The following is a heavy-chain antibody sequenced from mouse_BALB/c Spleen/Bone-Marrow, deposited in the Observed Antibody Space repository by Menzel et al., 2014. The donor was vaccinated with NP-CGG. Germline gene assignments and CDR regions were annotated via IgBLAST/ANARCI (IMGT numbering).Heavy chain of an antibody. V-gene: IGHV1-47*01. CDR2: FHPYDDDT. CDR1: GYPFTTYP. D-gene: IGHD6-5*01. Sequence: VQLQQSGAELVKPGASVKMSCKAFGYPFTTYPIEWMRQNHGKNLEWIGSFHPYDDDTKYNEQFKGKAKLTVDKSSTTVSLELSRLTSDDSAVYHCARGAYGLFDYWGQGTTLTVSS. J-gene: IGHJ2*01. CDR3: ARGAYGLFDY.